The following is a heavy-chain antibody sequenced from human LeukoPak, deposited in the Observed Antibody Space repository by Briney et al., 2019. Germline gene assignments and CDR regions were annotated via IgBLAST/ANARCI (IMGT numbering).Heavy chain of an antibody. D-gene: IGHD3-22*01. Sequence: GASVRVSCKASGYTFTGYYMHWVRQAPGQGLEWMGWISAYNGNTNYAQKLQGRVTMTTDTSTSTAYMELRSLRSEDTAVYYCARDRWDSSGQVVDYWGQGTLVTVSS. CDR1: GYTFTGYY. V-gene: IGHV1-18*04. J-gene: IGHJ4*02. CDR2: ISAYNGNT. CDR3: ARDRWDSSGQVVDY.